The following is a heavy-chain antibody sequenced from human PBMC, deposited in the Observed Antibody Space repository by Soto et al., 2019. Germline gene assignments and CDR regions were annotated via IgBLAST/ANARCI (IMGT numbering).Heavy chain of an antibody. CDR3: AKVRYSGYEGYYYYYYGMDV. V-gene: IGHV3-30*18. CDR1: GFTFSNYG. J-gene: IGHJ6*02. CDR2: ISYDGSNK. Sequence: GGSLRLSCAASGFTFSNYGMHWVRQAPGKGLEWVAVISYDGSNKYYADSVKGRFTISRDNSKNTLYPQMNSLRAEDTAVYYCAKVRYSGYEGYYYYYYGMDVWGQGTTVTVSS. D-gene: IGHD5-12*01.